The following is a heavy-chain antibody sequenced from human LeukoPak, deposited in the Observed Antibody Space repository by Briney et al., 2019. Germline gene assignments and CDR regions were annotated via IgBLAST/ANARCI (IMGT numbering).Heavy chain of an antibody. CDR2: IYDSGST. V-gene: IGHV4-59*12. CDR3: AKSNGYGLVDI. J-gene: IGHJ3*02. CDR1: GGSINSYY. D-gene: IGHD3-10*01. Sequence: PSETLSLTCTVSGGSINSYYWSWIRQPPGKGLEWIGYIYDSGSTNYNPSLKSRVTISLDTSRNQFSLKLNSVTAADTAVYYCAKSNGYGLVDIWGQGTMVTVSS.